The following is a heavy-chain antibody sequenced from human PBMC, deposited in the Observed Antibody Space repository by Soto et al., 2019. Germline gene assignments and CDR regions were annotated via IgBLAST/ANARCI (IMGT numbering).Heavy chain of an antibody. D-gene: IGHD3-10*01. Sequence: QVQLVQSGAEVKKPGASVKVSCKAAGYTFTSYDINWVRQATGQGLEWMGWMNPNSGNTGYAQKFQGRVTMTRNTSISTAYMELSRLRSEDTAVYYCASSGSGTGWFDPWGQGTLVTVSS. CDR1: GYTFTSYD. CDR2: MNPNSGNT. CDR3: ASSGSGTGWFDP. V-gene: IGHV1-8*01. J-gene: IGHJ5*02.